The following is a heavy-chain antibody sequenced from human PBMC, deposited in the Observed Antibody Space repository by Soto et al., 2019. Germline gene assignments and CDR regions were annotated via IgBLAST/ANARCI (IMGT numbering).Heavy chain of an antibody. J-gene: IGHJ4*02. D-gene: IGHD3-10*01. CDR2: ISGSGDRT. V-gene: IGHV3-23*01. Sequence: HPGGSLRLSCAASEFIFGNYAMTWVHQAPGKGLEWVSVISGSGDRTDYADSLKGRFTISRDNSKNTLYLQMNSLRAEDTAVYYCAKPWKTGTYYQALFDFWGKGTLVTVSS. CDR1: EFIFGNYA. CDR3: AKPWKTGTYYQALFDF.